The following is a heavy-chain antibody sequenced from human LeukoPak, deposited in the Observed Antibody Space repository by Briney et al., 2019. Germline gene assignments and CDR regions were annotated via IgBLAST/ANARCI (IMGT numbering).Heavy chain of an antibody. CDR2: ISWNSGSI. CDR3: AKDQDGGPDY. V-gene: IGHV3-9*01. J-gene: IGHJ4*02. D-gene: IGHD3-16*01. CDR1: GFTFDDYA. Sequence: GRSLRLSCAASGFTFDDYAMHWVRQAPGKGLEWVSGISWNSGSIGYADSVKGRFTISRDNAKNSLYLQMNRLRAEDTALYYCAKDQDGGPDYWGQGTLVTVSS.